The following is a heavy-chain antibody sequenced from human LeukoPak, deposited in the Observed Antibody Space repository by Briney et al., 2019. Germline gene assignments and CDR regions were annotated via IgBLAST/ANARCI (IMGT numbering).Heavy chain of an antibody. D-gene: IGHD6-6*01. V-gene: IGHV5-51*01. CDR3: ARLTRWYSSSSGEFDY. Sequence: GESLKISCKGSGYSFTSYWIGWVRQMPGKGLEWMGIIYPGDSDTRYSPSFQGQVTISADKSISTAYLQWSSLKASDTAMYYCARLTRWYSSSSGEFDYWGQGTLVTVSS. CDR1: GYSFTSYW. CDR2: IYPGDSDT. J-gene: IGHJ4*02.